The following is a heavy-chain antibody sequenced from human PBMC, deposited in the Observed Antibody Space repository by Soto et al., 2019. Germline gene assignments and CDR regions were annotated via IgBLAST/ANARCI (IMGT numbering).Heavy chain of an antibody. CDR2: ISETGSTT. CDR3: AKDYPSGGVFNGWYSFES. Sequence: EVQLLESGGGLVQPGGSLRLSCAASGFTFITYAMTWVRQAPGKGLEWVSAISETGSTTHYADSVRGRFTISRDNSKNTLYLQMNSLRAEDTAVYYCAKDYPSGGVFNGWYSFESWGQGTLVTVSS. J-gene: IGHJ4*02. V-gene: IGHV3-23*01. CDR1: GFTFITYA. D-gene: IGHD3-16*01.